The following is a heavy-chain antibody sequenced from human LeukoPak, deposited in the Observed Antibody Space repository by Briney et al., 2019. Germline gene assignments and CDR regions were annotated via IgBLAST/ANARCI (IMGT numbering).Heavy chain of an antibody. D-gene: IGHD5-18*01. CDR3: ARAKDSYGYSGFDY. CDR2: ISAYNGNT. V-gene: IGHV1-18*04. J-gene: IGHJ4*02. CDR1: GYTFTGYY. Sequence: APVKVSCKASGYTFTGYYMHWVRQAPGQGLEWMGWISAYNGNTNYAQKLQGRVTMTTDTSTSTAYMELRSLRSDDTAVYYCARAKDSYGYSGFDYWGQGTLVTVSS.